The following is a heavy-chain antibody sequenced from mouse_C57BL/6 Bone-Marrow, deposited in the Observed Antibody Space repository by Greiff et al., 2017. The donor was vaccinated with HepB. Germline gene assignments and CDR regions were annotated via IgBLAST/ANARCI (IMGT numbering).Heavy chain of an antibody. D-gene: IGHD1-1*01. CDR3: ASLITTVDY. V-gene: IGHV1-19*01. CDR1: GYTFTDYY. J-gene: IGHJ2*01. CDR2: INPYNGGT. Sequence: EVKLVESGPVLVKPGASVKMSCKASGYTFTDYYMNWVKQSHGKSLEWIGVINPYNGGTSYNQKFKGKATLTVDKSSSTAYMELNSLTSEDSAVYYCASLITTVDYWGQGTTLTVSS.